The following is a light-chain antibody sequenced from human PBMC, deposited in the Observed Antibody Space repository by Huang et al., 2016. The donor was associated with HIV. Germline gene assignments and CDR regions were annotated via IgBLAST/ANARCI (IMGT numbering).Light chain of an antibody. CDR3: QRYDIAPRA. CDR1: QDIGNY. CDR2: SAS. Sequence: DIQMTQSPPSLSASQGVRVTLTCRASQDIGNYLAWFQQKPGGIPKLLIYSASTLQVVVPSRFSGRGSGTEFTLTITNLQPEDVATYYCQRYDIAPRAFGPGTKVDIK. V-gene: IGKV1-27*01. J-gene: IGKJ1*01.